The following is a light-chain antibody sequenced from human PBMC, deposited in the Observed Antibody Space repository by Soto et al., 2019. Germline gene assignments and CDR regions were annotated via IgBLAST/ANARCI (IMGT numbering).Light chain of an antibody. CDR3: QQYHYWPLST. CDR2: GAS. CDR1: QSVSTN. J-gene: IGKJ2*01. Sequence: EIVMTQSPGTLSVSPGERVTLSCRASQSVSTNLAWYQRKPGQAPRLLIYGASTRATGIPARFSGSGSGTDFTLTVSSLQSEDSAVYYCQQYHYWPLSTFGQGTKMEIK. V-gene: IGKV3-15*01.